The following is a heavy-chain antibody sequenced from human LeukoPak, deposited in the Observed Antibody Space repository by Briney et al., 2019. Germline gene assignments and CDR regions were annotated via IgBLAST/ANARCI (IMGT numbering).Heavy chain of an antibody. J-gene: IGHJ4*02. V-gene: IGHV3-11*06. Sequence: PGGSLRLSCAASGFTFSDYDMSWIRQAPGKGLEWVSYISSSSSYTNYADSVKGRFTISRDNAKNSLYLQMNSLRAEDTAVYYCARVPGYSYGALDYWGQGTLVTVSS. CDR2: ISSSSSYT. D-gene: IGHD5-18*01. CDR3: ARVPGYSYGALDY. CDR1: GFTFSDYD.